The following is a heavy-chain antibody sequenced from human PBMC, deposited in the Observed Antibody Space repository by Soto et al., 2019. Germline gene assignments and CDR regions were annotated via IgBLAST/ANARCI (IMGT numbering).Heavy chain of an antibody. CDR3: ARQYGGSYADY. D-gene: IGHD1-26*01. V-gene: IGHV4-59*08. Sequence: SETLSLTCTVSGCSISSYYLSWIRQPPGKGLEWIGYIYYSGSTNYNPSLKSRVTISVDTSKNQFSLKLSSVTAADTAVYYCARQYGGSYADYWGQGTLVTVS. CDR1: GCSISSYY. J-gene: IGHJ4*02. CDR2: IYYSGST.